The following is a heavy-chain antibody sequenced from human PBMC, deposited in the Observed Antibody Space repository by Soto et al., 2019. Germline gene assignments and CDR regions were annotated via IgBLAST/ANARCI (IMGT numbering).Heavy chain of an antibody. D-gene: IGHD3-22*01. V-gene: IGHV4-59*01. CDR3: ARARYDSSGYYYFDY. Sequence: QVQLQQSGPGLVKPSETLSLTCTVSGGSISGYYWSWIRQPPGKGLEWIGYIYYSGSSNYNPSLKSRGTRPVDTSKNQVSLRLRSVTAADTAVYYCARARYDSSGYYYFDYWGQGTLVTVSS. CDR1: GGSISGYY. J-gene: IGHJ4*02. CDR2: IYYSGSS.